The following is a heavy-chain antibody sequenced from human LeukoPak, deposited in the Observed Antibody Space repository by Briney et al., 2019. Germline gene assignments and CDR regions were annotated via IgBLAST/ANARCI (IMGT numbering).Heavy chain of an antibody. CDR3: ARDLHPSGGYSYGYSDY. CDR1: AFTFSSYS. J-gene: IGHJ4*02. CDR2: ISSSSTTI. V-gene: IGHV3-48*01. D-gene: IGHD5-18*01. Sequence: GGSLRLSCAASAFTFSSYSMNWVRQAPGKGLEWVSYISSSSTTIYYADSVKGRFTISRDNAKNSLYLQMNSLRAEDTAVYYCARDLHPSGGYSYGYSDYWGQGTLVTVSS.